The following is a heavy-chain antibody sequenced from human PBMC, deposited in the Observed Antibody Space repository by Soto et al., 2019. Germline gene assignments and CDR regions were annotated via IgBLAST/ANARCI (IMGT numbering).Heavy chain of an antibody. J-gene: IGHJ3*02. V-gene: IGHV3-33*01. CDR1: GFTFSSYG. CDR3: ARDPGVVVVPAATGAFDI. CDR2: IWYDRSNK. Sequence: PGGSLRLSCAASGFTFSSYGMHWVRQAPGKGLEWVSVIWYDRSNKYYADSVKGRFTISRDNAKNSLYLQMNSLRDEDTAVYYCARDPGVVVVPAATGAFDIWGQGTMVTVSS. D-gene: IGHD2-2*01.